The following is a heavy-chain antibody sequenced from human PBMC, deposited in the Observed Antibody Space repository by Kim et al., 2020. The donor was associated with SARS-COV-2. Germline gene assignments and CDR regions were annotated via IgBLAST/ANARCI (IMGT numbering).Heavy chain of an antibody. Sequence: ASVKVSCKASGYTFTSYYMHWVRQAPGQGLEWMGIINPSGGSTSYAQKFQGRVTMTRDTSTSTVYMELSSLRSEDTAVYYCARDKFYYGSGSYDPTYYYYGMDVWGQGTTVTVSS. V-gene: IGHV1-46*01. CDR3: ARDKFYYGSGSYDPTYYYYGMDV. D-gene: IGHD3-10*01. CDR1: GYTFTSYY. J-gene: IGHJ6*02. CDR2: INPSGGST.